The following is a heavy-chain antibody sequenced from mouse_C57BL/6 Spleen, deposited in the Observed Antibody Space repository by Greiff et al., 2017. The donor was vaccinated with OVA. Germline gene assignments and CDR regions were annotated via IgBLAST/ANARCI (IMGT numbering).Heavy chain of an antibody. CDR1: GYTFTDYA. CDR2: ISTYYGDA. J-gene: IGHJ2*01. CDR3: TRLTTVHYYYDY. Sequence: QVQLQQSGPELVRPWVSVKISCKVSGYTFTDYAMHWVQQSHAKSLEWIGVISTYYGDASYNQTCKDKATMTVDKSSSSAYMELASLTSEDSAVYYCTRLTTVHYYYDYWGQGTTLTVSS. D-gene: IGHD1-1*01. V-gene: IGHV1-67*01.